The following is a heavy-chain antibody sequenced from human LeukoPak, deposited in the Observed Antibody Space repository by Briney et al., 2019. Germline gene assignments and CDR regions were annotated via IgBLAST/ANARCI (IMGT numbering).Heavy chain of an antibody. J-gene: IGHJ4*02. V-gene: IGHV1-69*04. Sequence: SVKVSCKASGGTFSSYAISWVRQAPGQGLEWMGRIIPILGIANYAQKFQGRVAITADKSTSTAYMELSSLRSEDTAVYYCARFRLGGSSSGGGTRFFDYWGQGTLVTVSS. CDR3: ARFRLGGSSSGGGTRFFDY. D-gene: IGHD6-13*01. CDR2: IIPILGIA. CDR1: GGTFSSYA.